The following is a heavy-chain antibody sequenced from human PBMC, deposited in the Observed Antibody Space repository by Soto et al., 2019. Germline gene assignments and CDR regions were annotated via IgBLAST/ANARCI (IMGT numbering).Heavy chain of an antibody. CDR1: GVSISSSSYY. V-gene: IGHV4-39*01. J-gene: IGHJ4*02. Sequence: SDTLSLTCTVSGVSISSSSYYWVLIRQPPGKGLEWIGSIYYSGSTYYNPSLKSRVTISVDTSKNQFSLKLSSVTAADTAVYYCASPTPYYSDYWGQGTLVSVSS. CDR2: IYYSGST. CDR3: ASPTPYYSDY.